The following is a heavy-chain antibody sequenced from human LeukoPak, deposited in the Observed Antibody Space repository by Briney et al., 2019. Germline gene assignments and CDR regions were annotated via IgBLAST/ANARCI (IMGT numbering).Heavy chain of an antibody. Sequence: GASVKVSCKASGYTFTGYYIHWVRQAPGQGLEWMGWINPDSGGTNYAQNFQGRVTMTRDTSISTAYMELSRLRSDDTAVYYCARDRVVTAIRKNWFDPWGQGTLVTVSS. CDR1: GYTFTGYY. D-gene: IGHD2-21*02. CDR2: INPDSGGT. V-gene: IGHV1-2*02. J-gene: IGHJ5*02. CDR3: ARDRVVTAIRKNWFDP.